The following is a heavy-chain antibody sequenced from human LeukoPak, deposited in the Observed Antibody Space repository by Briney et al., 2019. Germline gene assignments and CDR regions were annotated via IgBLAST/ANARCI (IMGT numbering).Heavy chain of an antibody. J-gene: IGHJ4*02. V-gene: IGHV3-33*01. D-gene: IGHD2-2*01. CDR2: IWYDGSNK. Sequence: GGSLRLSCAAPGFTFSSYGMHWVRQAPGKGLEWVAVIWYDGSNKYYADSVKGRFTISRDNSKNTLYLQMNSLRAEDTAVYYCARGSAYCSSTSCYVDYWGQGTLVTVSS. CDR3: ARGSAYCSSTSCYVDY. CDR1: GFTFSSYG.